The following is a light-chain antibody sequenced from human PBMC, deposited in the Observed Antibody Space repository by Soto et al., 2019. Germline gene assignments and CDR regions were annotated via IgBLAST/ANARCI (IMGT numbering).Light chain of an antibody. Sequence: EIVLTQTPATLSLSPGDRVTLSCRASQSVSSSLAWYQQNPGQAPRLLIYDASNRATGIPARFSGSGSGTDFTLTISSLEPEDFAVYYCQQRSSWPRTFGQGTRLE. J-gene: IGKJ5*01. CDR2: DAS. CDR1: QSVSSS. CDR3: QQRSSWPRT. V-gene: IGKV3-11*01.